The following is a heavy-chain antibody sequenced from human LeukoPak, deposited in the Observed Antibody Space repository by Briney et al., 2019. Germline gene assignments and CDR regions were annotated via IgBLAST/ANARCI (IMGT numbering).Heavy chain of an antibody. J-gene: IGHJ6*02. CDR1: GGTFSSYA. V-gene: IGHV1-69*10. CDR3: ARDADILTGYRSYYYYGMDV. Sequence: SVKVSCKASGGTFSSYAISWVRQAPGQGLEWMGGIIPILGTANYAQKLQGRVTMTTDTSTSTAYMELRSLRSDDTAVYYCARDADILTGYRSYYYYGMDVWGQGTTVTVSS. CDR2: IIPILGTA. D-gene: IGHD3-9*01.